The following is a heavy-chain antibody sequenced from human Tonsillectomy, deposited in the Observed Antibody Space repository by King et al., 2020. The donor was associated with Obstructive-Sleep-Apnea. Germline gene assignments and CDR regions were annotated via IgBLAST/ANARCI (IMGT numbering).Heavy chain of an antibody. J-gene: IGHJ4*02. V-gene: IGHV1-2*02. D-gene: IGHD4-17*01. Sequence: QLVQSGAEVKKPGASVKVSCKASGYTFTGYYMHWVRQAPGQGLEWMGWINPNSGGTSYAQKFQGRVTMTRDTSISTAYMELSSLRSDDTAVYYCATVAISTATFYSDYWGQGTLVIVSS. CDR2: INPNSGGT. CDR1: GYTFTGYY. CDR3: ATVAISTATFYSDY.